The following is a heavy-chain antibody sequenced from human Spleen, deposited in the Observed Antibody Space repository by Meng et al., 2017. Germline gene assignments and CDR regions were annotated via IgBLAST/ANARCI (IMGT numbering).Heavy chain of an antibody. J-gene: IGHJ4*02. CDR1: GFTFSYYW. D-gene: IGHD1-26*01. Sequence: GGSLRLSCAASGFTFSYYWMSWVRQAPGKGLEWVAKIKQDGSEKYYVDSVKGRFTISRDNAKNSVFLQMNNLRAEDTAVYYCARDGAGATPTLMAYWGQGTLVTVSS. V-gene: IGHV3-7*01. CDR3: ARDGAGATPTLMAY. CDR2: IKQDGSEK.